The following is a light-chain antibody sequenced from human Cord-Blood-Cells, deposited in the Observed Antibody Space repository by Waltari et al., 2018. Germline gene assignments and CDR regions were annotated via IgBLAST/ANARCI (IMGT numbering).Light chain of an antibody. J-gene: IGLJ3*02. CDR1: SANIGAGYD. V-gene: IGLV1-40*01. Sequence: QSVLTQPPSVSGAPGQRVTISCTGSSANIGAGYDVHWYQQLPGTAPKLLIYGNSTRPPGVPARFSGSNSGTSASLAITGLQAEDEADYYRQSYDSSLSGWVFGGGTKLTVL. CDR2: GNS. CDR3: QSYDSSLSGWV.